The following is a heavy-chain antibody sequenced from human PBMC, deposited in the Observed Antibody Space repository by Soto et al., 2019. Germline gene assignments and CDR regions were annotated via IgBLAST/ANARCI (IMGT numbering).Heavy chain of an antibody. V-gene: IGHV3-30*18. Sequence: GGSLRLSCAASGFTFSSYGMHWVRQAPGKGLEWVAVISYDGSNKYYADSVKGRFTISRDNSKNTLYLQMNSLRAEDTAVYYCAKDRGIAVAGTILGYYFDYWGQGTLVTVSS. J-gene: IGHJ4*02. CDR1: GFTFSSYG. CDR2: ISYDGSNK. D-gene: IGHD6-19*01. CDR3: AKDRGIAVAGTILGYYFDY.